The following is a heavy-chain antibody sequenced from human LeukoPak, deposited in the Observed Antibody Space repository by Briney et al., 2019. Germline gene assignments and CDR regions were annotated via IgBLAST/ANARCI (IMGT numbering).Heavy chain of an antibody. Sequence: GASVKVSCKASGYTFTSYGISWVRQAPGQGLEWMGWISAYNGNTNYAQKFQGRVTMTRDTSTSTVYMELSSLRSEDTAVYYCAREAGSSGWPPKDYWGQGTLVTVSS. J-gene: IGHJ4*02. CDR1: GYTFTSYG. D-gene: IGHD6-19*01. V-gene: IGHV1-18*01. CDR3: AREAGSSGWPPKDY. CDR2: ISAYNGNT.